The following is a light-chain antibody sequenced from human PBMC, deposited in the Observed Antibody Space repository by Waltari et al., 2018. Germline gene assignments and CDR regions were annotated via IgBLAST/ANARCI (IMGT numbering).Light chain of an antibody. CDR3: QQYNNWPPWT. J-gene: IGKJ1*01. Sequence: EIVMMQSPATLSVSPGERATLSCRASQSVSSNLAWYQQIPGQAPRLLIYGASNRATGIPARFSGSGSGTEFTLTISSLQSEDFAVYYCQQYNNWPPWTFGQGTKVEIK. V-gene: IGKV3D-15*01. CDR2: GAS. CDR1: QSVSSN.